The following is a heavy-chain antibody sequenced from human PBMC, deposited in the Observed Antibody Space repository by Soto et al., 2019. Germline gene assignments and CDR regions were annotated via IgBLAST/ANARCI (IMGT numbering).Heavy chain of an antibody. J-gene: IGHJ6*03. CDR3: TSCPYYYYMDV. CDR1: GFTFGTFW. Sequence: GGSLRLSCAASGFTFGTFWLSWVRQAPGKGLEWVANIKQDGSEKYYVDSVKGRFTISRDNAKNSLYLQMNSLRAGDTAVYYCTSCPYYYYMDVWGKGTTVTVSS. CDR2: IKQDGSEK. V-gene: IGHV3-7*01.